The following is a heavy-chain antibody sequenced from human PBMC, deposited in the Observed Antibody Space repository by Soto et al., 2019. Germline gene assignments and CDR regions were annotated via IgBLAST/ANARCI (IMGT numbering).Heavy chain of an antibody. D-gene: IGHD1-20*01. CDR2: ISYDGSNK. CDR3: AKDLYNWNDGPFDY. J-gene: IGHJ4*02. Sequence: PGGSLRLSCAASGFTFSSYGMHWVRQAPGKGLEWVAVISYDGSNKYYADSVKGRFTISRDNSKNTLYLQMNSLRAEDTAVYYCAKDLYNWNDGPFDYWGQGTLVTVSS. CDR1: GFTFSSYG. V-gene: IGHV3-30*18.